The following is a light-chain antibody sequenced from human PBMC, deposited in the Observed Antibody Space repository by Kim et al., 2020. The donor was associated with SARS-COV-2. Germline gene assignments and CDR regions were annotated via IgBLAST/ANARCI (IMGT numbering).Light chain of an antibody. CDR3: QKCNGPPWM. J-gene: IGKJ1*01. V-gene: IGKV1-27*01. CDR2: DAS. Sequence: DIQMTQSPSSLSASVGDRVTITCRASQGISSNVAWYQQKPGEVPQLLMYDASVLQSGVPSRFSGSGSGTDFTLTISSLQPEDAATYYCQKCNGPPWMFGQGTKVDIK. CDR1: QGISSN.